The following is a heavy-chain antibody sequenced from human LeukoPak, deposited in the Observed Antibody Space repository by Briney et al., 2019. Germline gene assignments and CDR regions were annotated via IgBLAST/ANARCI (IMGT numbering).Heavy chain of an antibody. D-gene: IGHD1-1*01. J-gene: IGHJ1*01. CDR3: AKAEEKSGNDFPFHH. Sequence: GGSLRLSWAASGFTFSNDGMSWFRQAPGKGLEWVSSISGSGGTTYYADSVKGRFTISRDNSKNTLYLQMKSLRAEDTAIYYCAKAEEKSGNDFPFHHWGQGTQVTVSS. CDR2: ISGSGGTT. V-gene: IGHV3-23*01. CDR1: GFTFSNDG.